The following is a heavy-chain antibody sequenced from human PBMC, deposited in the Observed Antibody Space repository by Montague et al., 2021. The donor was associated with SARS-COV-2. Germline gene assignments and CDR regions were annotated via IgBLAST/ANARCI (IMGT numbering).Heavy chain of an antibody. CDR2: IYYSGST. Sequence: SETLSLTCTVSGGSISSSSYYWGWIRQPPGKGLEWIGSIYYSGSTYYNPSLKSRVTISVDTSKNQFSLKLSSVTAADTAVYYCARQVGTMIVMVIIKLRYYFDYWGQGTLVTVSS. V-gene: IGHV4-39*01. CDR3: ARQVGTMIVMVIIKLRYYFDY. D-gene: IGHD3-22*01. J-gene: IGHJ4*02. CDR1: GGSISSSSYY.